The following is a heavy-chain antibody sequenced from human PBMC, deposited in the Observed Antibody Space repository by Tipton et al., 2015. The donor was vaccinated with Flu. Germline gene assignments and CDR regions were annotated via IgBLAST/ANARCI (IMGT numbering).Heavy chain of an antibody. Sequence: TLSLTCTVSGGSMSNNFWSWIRQPAEKGLEWIGRIYASGVTNYNPSLKSRVTMSIDTSKNQFSLRLSSVTAADTAVYYCARDPHKLGGESDAFDIWSQGTMVTVSS. V-gene: IGHV4-4*07. CDR1: GGSMSNNF. J-gene: IGHJ3*02. CDR3: ARDPHKLGGESDAFDI. D-gene: IGHD7-27*01. CDR2: IYASGVT.